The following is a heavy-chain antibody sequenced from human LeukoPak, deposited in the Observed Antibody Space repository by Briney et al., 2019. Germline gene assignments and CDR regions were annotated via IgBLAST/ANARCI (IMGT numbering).Heavy chain of an antibody. D-gene: IGHD3-3*01. J-gene: IGHJ6*02. CDR1: GGSTSRHY. CDR2: IYNSGST. Sequence: PSETLSLTCTLSGGSTSRHYWSWIRPSPGKGLEWIGCIYNSGSTRYNPSLKRRVTISEDTSQNQFSLRLNSVTAADTAVYFCARASAGAIFYCGMEVWGQGTTVTVSS. CDR3: ARASAGAIFYCGMEV. V-gene: IGHV4-59*11.